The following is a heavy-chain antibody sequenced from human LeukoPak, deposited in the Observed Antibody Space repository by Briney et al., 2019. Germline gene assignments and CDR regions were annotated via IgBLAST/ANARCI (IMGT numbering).Heavy chain of an antibody. J-gene: IGHJ5*02. Sequence: SETLSLTCTVSGGSLSSYYWSWIRQPPGKGLEWIGYIFYSGITNYNPSLKSRATISVDMSNNQFSLKLSSVTAADTAVYYCARGLFDAGSCYTAWGQGTLVTVSS. D-gene: IGHD2-15*01. CDR2: IFYSGIT. V-gene: IGHV4-59*01. CDR1: GGSLSSYY. CDR3: ARGLFDAGSCYTA.